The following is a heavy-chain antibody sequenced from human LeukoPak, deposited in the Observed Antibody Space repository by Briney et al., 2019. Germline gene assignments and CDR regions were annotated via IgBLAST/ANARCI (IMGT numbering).Heavy chain of an antibody. CDR1: GVSVGSAGYY. CDR2: VYYSGNS. Sequence: SETLSLTCSVSGVSVGSAGYYWTWIRQPPGKGLEWIGYVYYSGNSNYNPILKSRVTMSLDPSNNQFSLKLSSVTAADTAVYYCARSQSQSGSYRYYFAYWGQGTLVAVSS. CDR3: ARSQSQSGSYRYYFAY. J-gene: IGHJ4*02. D-gene: IGHD3-16*02. V-gene: IGHV4-61*08.